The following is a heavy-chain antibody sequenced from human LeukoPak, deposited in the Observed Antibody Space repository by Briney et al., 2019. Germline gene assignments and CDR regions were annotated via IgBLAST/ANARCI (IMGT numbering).Heavy chain of an antibody. CDR2: ISAYNGNT. CDR1: GYTFISYG. V-gene: IGHV1-18*01. J-gene: IGHJ4*02. D-gene: IGHD6-19*01. CDR3: ARESSGWYLDY. Sequence: GASVKVSCKASGYTFISYGISWVRQAPGQGLEWMGWISAYNGNTNYVQKLQGRVTMTTDRSTSTAYMELRSLRSDDTAVYYCARESSGWYLDYWGQGTLVTVSS.